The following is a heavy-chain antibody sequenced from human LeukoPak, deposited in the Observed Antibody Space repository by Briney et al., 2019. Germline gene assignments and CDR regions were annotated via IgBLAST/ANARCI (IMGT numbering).Heavy chain of an antibody. D-gene: IGHD1-7*01. V-gene: IGHV3-33*01. CDR2: TWPDGSVG. Sequence: PGGSLRLSRAASGFTFSHYAVLWVRQAPGKGLEWVAVTWPDGSVGGYAESVKGRFTISRDNSRNTLYLQMNSLRAEDTAVYYCARESTNWNYESAFDYWGQGTLVTVSS. J-gene: IGHJ4*02. CDR3: ARESTNWNYESAFDY. CDR1: GFTFSHYA.